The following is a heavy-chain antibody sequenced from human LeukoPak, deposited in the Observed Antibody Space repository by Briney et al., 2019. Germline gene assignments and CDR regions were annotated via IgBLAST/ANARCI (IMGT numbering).Heavy chain of an antibody. CDR3: ASGYCSGGSCSYYGMDV. J-gene: IGHJ6*02. CDR1: GGSISSSSYY. CDR2: IYYSGST. Sequence: SETLSLTCTVSGGSISSSSYYWGWIRQPPGKGLEWIGSIYYSGSTYYNPSLKSRVTISVDTSKNQFSLKLSSVTAADTAVYYCASGYCSGGSCSYYGMDVWGQGTTVTVSS. D-gene: IGHD2-15*01. V-gene: IGHV4-39*07.